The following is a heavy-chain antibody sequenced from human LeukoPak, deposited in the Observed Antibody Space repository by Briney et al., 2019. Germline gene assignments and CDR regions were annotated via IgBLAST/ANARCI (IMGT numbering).Heavy chain of an antibody. CDR2: IYYSGST. V-gene: IGHV4-59*08. J-gene: IGHJ4*02. Sequence: PSETLSLTCTVSGGSISSYYWSWIRQPPGKGLEWIGYIYYSGSTNYNPSLKSRVTMSVDTSKNHFSLKLSSVTAADTAVYYCARWRSSQFDYWGQGTLVTVSS. CDR1: GGSISSYY. CDR3: ARWRSSQFDY.